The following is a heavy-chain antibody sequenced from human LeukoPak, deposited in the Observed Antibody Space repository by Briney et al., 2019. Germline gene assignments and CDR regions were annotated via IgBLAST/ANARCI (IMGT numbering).Heavy chain of an antibody. Sequence: GGSLRLSCAASGFTFSSYAMSWVRQAPGKGLEWVSAISGSGGSTYYADSVKGRFTISRDNSKNTLYLQMNSLRAEATAVYYCAKAPGRYDYYDMAVWGKGTTVTVSS. D-gene: IGHD3-10*01. J-gene: IGHJ6*03. CDR2: ISGSGGST. V-gene: IGHV3-23*01. CDR3: AKAPGRYDYYDMAV. CDR1: GFTFSSYA.